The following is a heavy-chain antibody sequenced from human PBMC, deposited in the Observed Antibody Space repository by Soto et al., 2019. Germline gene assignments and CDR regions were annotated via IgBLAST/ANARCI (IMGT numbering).Heavy chain of an antibody. D-gene: IGHD3-22*01. Sequence: QVQLVQSGAEVKKPGSSVKVSCKASGGTFSSYAISWVRQAPGQGLEWMGGIIPIFGTANYAQKFQGRVTITADEYTSTAYMELSSLRSEDTAVYYCARDIGPYYDSSGYYYSGWFDPWGQGTLVTVSS. CDR3: ARDIGPYYDSSGYYYSGWFDP. CDR2: IIPIFGTA. CDR1: GGTFSSYA. J-gene: IGHJ5*02. V-gene: IGHV1-69*01.